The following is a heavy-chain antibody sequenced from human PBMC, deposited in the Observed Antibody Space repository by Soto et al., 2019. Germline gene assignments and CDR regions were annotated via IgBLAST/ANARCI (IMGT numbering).Heavy chain of an antibody. V-gene: IGHV5-51*01. CDR3: AGHGTSLGYCSGGSCLDAFDI. CDR1: GYSFTSYW. Sequence: GESLKISCKGSGYSFTSYWIGWVRQMPGKGLEWMGIIYPGDSDTRYSPSFQGQVTISADKSISTAYLQWSSLKASDTAMYYCAGHGTSLGYCSGGSCLDAFDIWGQGTMVTVSS. J-gene: IGHJ3*02. CDR2: IYPGDSDT. D-gene: IGHD2-15*01.